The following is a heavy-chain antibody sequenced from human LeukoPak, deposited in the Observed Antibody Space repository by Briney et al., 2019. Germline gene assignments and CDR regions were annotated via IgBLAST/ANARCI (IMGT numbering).Heavy chain of an antibody. J-gene: IGHJ5*02. CDR3: ARDLGNYQLRKNWFDP. CDR1: GYTFTSYG. V-gene: IGHV1-18*01. CDR2: ISAYNGNT. D-gene: IGHD4-11*01. Sequence: GASVKVSCKASGYTFTSYGISWVRQAPGQGLEWMGWISAYNGNTNYAQKLQGRVTMTTDTSTSTAYMELRSLRSDDTAVYYCARDLGNYQLRKNWFDPWGQGTLVTVSS.